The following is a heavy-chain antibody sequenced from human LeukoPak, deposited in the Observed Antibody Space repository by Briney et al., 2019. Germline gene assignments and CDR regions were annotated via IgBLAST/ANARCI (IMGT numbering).Heavy chain of an antibody. Sequence: GGSLRLSCAASGFTFSDYYMSWIRQAPGKGLEWVSYISSSSSYTNYADSVKDRFTISRDNSKNTLYLQMNSLRAEDTARYYCAKDRSGSRSWGQGTLVTVSS. CDR2: ISSSSSYT. J-gene: IGHJ5*02. CDR1: GFTFSDYY. V-gene: IGHV3-11*05. CDR3: AKDRSGSRS. D-gene: IGHD3-10*01.